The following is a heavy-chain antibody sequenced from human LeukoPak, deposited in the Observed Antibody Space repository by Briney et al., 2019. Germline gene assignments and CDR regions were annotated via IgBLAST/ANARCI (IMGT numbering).Heavy chain of an antibody. CDR2: ISYDGSNK. Sequence: PGGSLRLSCVTSGFTFSSYGMHWVRQVPGKGLEWVAVISYDGSNKYYADSVKGRFTISRDNSKNTLYLQMNSLRAEDTAVYYCAKSGSGPVTSPFDYWGQGTLVTVSS. CDR3: AKSGSGPVTSPFDY. J-gene: IGHJ4*02. V-gene: IGHV3-30*18. CDR1: GFTFSSYG. D-gene: IGHD4-11*01.